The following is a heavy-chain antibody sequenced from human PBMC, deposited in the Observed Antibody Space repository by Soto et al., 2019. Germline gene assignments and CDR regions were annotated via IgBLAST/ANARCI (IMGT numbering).Heavy chain of an antibody. Sequence: PGESLKISCKGSGYSFTSYWIGWVRQMPGKGLEWMGIIYPGDSDTRYSPSFQGQVTISADKSISTAYLQWSSLKASDTAMYYCARGDPYYYDSSGYYSGFDPWGQGTLVTAPQ. J-gene: IGHJ5*02. CDR3: ARGDPYYYDSSGYYSGFDP. V-gene: IGHV5-51*01. D-gene: IGHD3-22*01. CDR2: IYPGDSDT. CDR1: GYSFTSYW.